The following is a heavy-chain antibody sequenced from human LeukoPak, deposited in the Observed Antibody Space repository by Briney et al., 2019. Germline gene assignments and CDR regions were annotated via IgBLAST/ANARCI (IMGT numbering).Heavy chain of an antibody. D-gene: IGHD2-2*02. Sequence: FNFSSYWMXGVRQAPGKGLEXVANINQDGSDKYYVASVNGRFTISRDNAKNSLYLQMTSLRAEDTAVYYCARVRSAVVVPAAIFGYWGQGTLVTVSS. CDR2: INQDGSDK. CDR1: FNFSSYW. V-gene: IGHV3-7*01. J-gene: IGHJ4*02. CDR3: ARVRSAVVVPAAIFGY.